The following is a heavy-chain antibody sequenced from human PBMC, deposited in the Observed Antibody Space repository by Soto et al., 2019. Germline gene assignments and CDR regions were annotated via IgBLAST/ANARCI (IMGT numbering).Heavy chain of an antibody. J-gene: IGHJ3*02. V-gene: IGHV3-53*01. CDR1: GFTVSSNY. CDR2: IYSGGST. D-gene: IGHD3-10*01. Sequence: GGSRLSCAASGFTVSSNYMSWVRQAPGKGLEWVSVIYSGGSTYYADSVKGRFTISRDNSKNTLYLQMNSLRAEDTAVYYCASYVLLWFGESTDAFDIWGQGTMVTVSS. CDR3: ASYVLLWFGESTDAFDI.